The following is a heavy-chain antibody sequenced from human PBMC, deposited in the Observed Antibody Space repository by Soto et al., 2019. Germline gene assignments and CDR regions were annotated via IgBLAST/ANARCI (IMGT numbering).Heavy chain of an antibody. CDR3: AKEARFLEWLYFDY. V-gene: IGHV3-30*18. J-gene: IGHJ4*02. Sequence: GGSLRLSCAASGFTFSSYGMHWVRQAPGKGLEWVAVISYDGSNKYYADSVKGRFTISRDNSKNTLYLQMNSLRAEDTAVYYCAKEARFLEWLYFDYWGQGTLVTVSS. CDR2: ISYDGSNK. D-gene: IGHD3-3*01. CDR1: GFTFSSYG.